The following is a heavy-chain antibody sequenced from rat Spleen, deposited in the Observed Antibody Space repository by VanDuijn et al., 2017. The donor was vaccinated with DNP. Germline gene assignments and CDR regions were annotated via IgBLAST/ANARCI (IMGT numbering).Heavy chain of an antibody. Sequence: EVQLVESGGGSVQPGRSLKLSCTASGFTFSNYGMAWVRQAPTKGLEWVASISPSGGDTNYRDSVKGRFTISRDNAKSTLYLQMDSLRSEDTATYYCARHKALGELGDYWGQGVMVTVSS. J-gene: IGHJ2*01. V-gene: IGHV5S13*01. CDR1: GFTFSNYG. CDR2: ISPSGGDT. CDR3: ARHKALGELGDY. D-gene: IGHD4-6*01.